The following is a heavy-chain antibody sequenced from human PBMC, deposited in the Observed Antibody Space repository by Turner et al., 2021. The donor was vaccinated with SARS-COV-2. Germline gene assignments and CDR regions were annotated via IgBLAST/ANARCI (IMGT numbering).Heavy chain of an antibody. CDR1: GCTCSRYG. CDR3: AKDGAPFLLYFGEPTFYFDY. V-gene: IGHV3-30*18. D-gene: IGHD3-10*01. Sequence: QVQLVESGGGVVQPGRSLKTSWAAAGCTCSRYGMHWVRQSPCKGVGWVSVISYDGSNKYYADSVKGRFTISRDNSKNTLYLQMNSLRAEDTAVYYCAKDGAPFLLYFGEPTFYFDYWGQGTLVTVSS. J-gene: IGHJ4*02. CDR2: ISYDGSNK.